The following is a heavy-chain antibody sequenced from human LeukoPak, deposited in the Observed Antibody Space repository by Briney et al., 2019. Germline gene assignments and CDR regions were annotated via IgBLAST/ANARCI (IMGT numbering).Heavy chain of an antibody. D-gene: IGHD3-10*01. CDR2: MNPNSGNT. Sequence: ASVKVSCKASGYTFTSYDINWVRQATGQGLEWMGWMNPNSGNTGYAQKFQGRVTITADESTSTAYMELSSLRSDDTAVYYCARAEPLMVRGVIAIHLDYWGQGTLVTVSS. CDR1: GYTFTSYD. J-gene: IGHJ4*02. V-gene: IGHV1-8*01. CDR3: ARAEPLMVRGVIAIHLDY.